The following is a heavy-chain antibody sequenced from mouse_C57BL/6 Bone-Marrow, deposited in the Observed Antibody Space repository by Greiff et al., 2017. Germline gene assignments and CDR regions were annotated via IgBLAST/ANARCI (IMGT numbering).Heavy chain of an antibody. V-gene: IGHV14-2*01. D-gene: IGHD2-1*01. J-gene: IGHJ3*01. CDR2: LDPEDGET. CDR3: ARRYYGNYVWFAY. Sequence: EVQLQQSGAELVKPGASVKLSCTASGFNIKDYSMHWVKQRTEQGLEWIGRLDPEDGETKYAPILPGKATITADTSSNPAYLQRSNLTSEDTAVYYCARRYYGNYVWFAYWGQGTLVTVSA. CDR1: GFNIKDYS.